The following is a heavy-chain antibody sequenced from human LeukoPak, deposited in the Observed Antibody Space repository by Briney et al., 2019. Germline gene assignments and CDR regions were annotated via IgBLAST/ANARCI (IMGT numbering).Heavy chain of an antibody. CDR1: GFTFSSHL. Sequence: PGGSLRLSCAASGFTFSSHLMHWVRQAPGKGLEWIGEIYHSGSTNYNPSLKSRVTISVDKSKNQFSLKLSSVTAADTAVYYCARGAYSSSRLFGPGYYFDYWGQGTLVTVSS. J-gene: IGHJ4*02. CDR3: ARGAYSSSRLFGPGYYFDY. D-gene: IGHD6-13*01. CDR2: IYHSGST. V-gene: IGHV4-4*02.